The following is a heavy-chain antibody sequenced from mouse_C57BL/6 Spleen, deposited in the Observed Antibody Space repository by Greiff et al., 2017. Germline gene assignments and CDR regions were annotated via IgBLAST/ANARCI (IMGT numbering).Heavy chain of an antibody. J-gene: IGHJ1*03. CDR1: GYTFTSYW. CDR2: IHPNRGST. D-gene: IGHD4-1*01. Sequence: VQLQQPGAELVKPGASVKLSCKASGYTFTSYWMHWVKQRPGQGLEWIGMIHPNRGSTNYNEKFKSKATLTVDKSSSTAYMQLSSLTSEDSAVYYCARTANPHWYFDVWGTGTTVTVSS. CDR3: ARTANPHWYFDV. V-gene: IGHV1-64*01.